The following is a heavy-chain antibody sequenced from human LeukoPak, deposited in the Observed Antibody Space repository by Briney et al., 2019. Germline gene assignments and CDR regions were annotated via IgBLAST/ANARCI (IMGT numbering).Heavy chain of an antibody. CDR3: ARGSSGYCTNGVCYTGGVYYFDY. J-gene: IGHJ4*02. D-gene: IGHD2-8*01. CDR2: MNPNSGNT. CDR1: GYTFTGYY. Sequence: ASVKVSCKASGYTFTGYYMHWVRQAPGQGLEWMGWMNPNSGNTGYAQKFQGRVTITRNTSISTAYMELSSLRSEDTAVYYCARGSSGYCTNGVCYTGGVYYFDYWGQGTLVTVSS. V-gene: IGHV1-8*03.